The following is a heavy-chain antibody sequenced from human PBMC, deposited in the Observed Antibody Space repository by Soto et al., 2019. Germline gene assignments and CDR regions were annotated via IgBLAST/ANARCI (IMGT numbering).Heavy chain of an antibody. CDR2: IDGSGTTK. Sequence: EVQLLESGGGLVQPGGSLRLSCGVSGFTFNDFEMNWVRQAPGKGLEWLAYIDGSGTTKKYADSVRGRFTISRDNPNNSLFLQMSSLSAADTASYYCARGFGRFNYCGQGTLVSVSS. D-gene: IGHD3-10*01. V-gene: IGHV3-48*03. CDR3: ARGFGRFNY. J-gene: IGHJ4*02. CDR1: GFTFNDFE.